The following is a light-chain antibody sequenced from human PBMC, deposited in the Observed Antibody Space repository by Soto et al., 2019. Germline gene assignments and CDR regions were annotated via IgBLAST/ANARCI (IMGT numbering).Light chain of an antibody. J-gene: IGLJ1*01. Sequence: QSVLTQPASVSGSPGQSITISCTGTSNDVGRYNYVSWYQQHPGKAPKLIIYEVSNRPSGVSNRFSGSKSGNTASLTVSGLQAEDEADYYCSSCTRTGSLIDVFGSGTKVTVL. CDR3: SSCTRTGSLIDV. CDR1: SNDVGRYNY. CDR2: EVS. V-gene: IGLV2-14*01.